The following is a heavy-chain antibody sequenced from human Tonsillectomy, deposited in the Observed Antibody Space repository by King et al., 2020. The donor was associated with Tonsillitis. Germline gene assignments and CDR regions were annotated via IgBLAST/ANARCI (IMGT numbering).Heavy chain of an antibody. D-gene: IGHD6-6*01. CDR3: AKHFSSSSWLFFDN. V-gene: IGHV3-23*04. J-gene: IGHJ4*02. CDR1: GFTFSSYA. CDR2: FCGSGGGI. Sequence: VQLVESGGGLVQPGGSLRLSCAASGFTFSSYAMSWVRQAPGKGLEWVSGFCGSGGGIYYANSLRGRFTISRDNSKKTVYLQMNSLRAEDTAVYYCAKHFSSSSWLFFDNWGQGNLVTVSS.